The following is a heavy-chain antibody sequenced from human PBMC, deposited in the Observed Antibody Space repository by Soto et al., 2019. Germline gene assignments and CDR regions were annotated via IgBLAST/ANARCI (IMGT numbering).Heavy chain of an antibody. Sequence: QVQLVESGGGVVQPGRSLRLSCAASGFTFSSYGMHWVRQAPGKGLEWVAVISYDGSNKYYADSVKGRFTISRDNSKKGLYLRMNGLGAEDTAVYYCAKGLFDILTGYYPFADYWGQGTLVTVSS. CDR1: GFTFSSYG. J-gene: IGHJ4*02. D-gene: IGHD3-9*01. CDR3: AKGLFDILTGYYPFADY. CDR2: ISYDGSNK. V-gene: IGHV3-30*18.